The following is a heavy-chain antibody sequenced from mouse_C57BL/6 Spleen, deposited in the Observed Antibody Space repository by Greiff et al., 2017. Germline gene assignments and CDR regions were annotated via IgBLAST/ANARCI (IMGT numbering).Heavy chain of an antibody. CDR1: GYTFTSYW. Sequence: QVQLQQPGTELVKPGASVKLSCKASGYTFTSYWLHWVKQRPGQGLEWIGNINPSNGGTNYNETFKSKATLTVDKSSSTAYMQLSSLTSEDAAVYDCAREDGSSHEGFAYWGQGTLVTVSA. J-gene: IGHJ3*01. CDR2: INPSNGGT. D-gene: IGHD1-1*01. V-gene: IGHV1-53*01. CDR3: AREDGSSHEGFAY.